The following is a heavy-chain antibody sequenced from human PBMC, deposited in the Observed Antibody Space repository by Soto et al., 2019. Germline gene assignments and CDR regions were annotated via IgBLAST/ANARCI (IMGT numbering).Heavy chain of an antibody. V-gene: IGHV5-51*01. J-gene: IGHJ3*02. Sequence: PGESLKISCKGSGYSFTSYWIGWVRQMPGKGLEWMGIIYPGDSDTRYSPSFQGQVTISADKSISTAYLQWSSLKASDTAMYYCARPYSNYDILTGSGAFDIWGQGTMVTVSS. CDR1: GYSFTSYW. D-gene: IGHD3-9*01. CDR3: ARPYSNYDILTGSGAFDI. CDR2: IYPGDSDT.